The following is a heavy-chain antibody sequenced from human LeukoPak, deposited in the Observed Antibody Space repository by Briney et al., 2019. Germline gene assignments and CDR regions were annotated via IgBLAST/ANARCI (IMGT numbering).Heavy chain of an antibody. D-gene: IGHD2-2*01. CDR3: ARVDCISTSCPADY. J-gene: IGHJ4*02. Sequence: ASETLSLTCTVSGYSISSGYYWGWIRQPPGKGLEWIGSIYHSGSTYYNPSLKSRVTISVDTSRNQFSLKLSSVTAADTAIYYCARVDCISTSCPADYWGQGTLVTVSS. CDR2: IYHSGST. CDR1: GYSISSGYY. V-gene: IGHV4-38-2*02.